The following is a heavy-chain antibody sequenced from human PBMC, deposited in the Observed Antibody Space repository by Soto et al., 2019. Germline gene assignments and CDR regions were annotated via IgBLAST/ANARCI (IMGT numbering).Heavy chain of an antibody. D-gene: IGHD2-21*02. CDR2: LYWDGDK. CDR1: GLSLRTTGVG. J-gene: IGHJ6*02. CDR3: VQSRCGSDCLEIYSSHAYNGLDV. V-gene: IGHV2-5*02. Sequence: QVTLKESGPTLVKPTQTLTLTCTVTGLSLRTTGVGVGWVRQPPGKALEWLALLYWDGDKRYSTSLRSRLTIAKDISEKQVVLTMTNIYTVDTATYYCVQSRCGSDCLEIYSSHAYNGLDVWGQGTTVSVSS.